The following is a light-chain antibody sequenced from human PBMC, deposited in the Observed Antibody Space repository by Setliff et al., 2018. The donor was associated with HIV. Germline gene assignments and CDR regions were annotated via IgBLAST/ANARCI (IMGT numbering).Light chain of an antibody. CDR1: SSGVGGLNY. CDR2: DVI. CDR3: SSYAGSKFYV. Sequence: QSVLTQPASVSGSPGQWITISCTGTSSGVGGLNYISWYQQQPGKAPQLLIYDVITRPSGVSDRFSASKSGNTASLTISGLQADDEADYYCSSYAGSKFYVFGTGTKVTVL. J-gene: IGLJ1*01. V-gene: IGLV2-14*03.